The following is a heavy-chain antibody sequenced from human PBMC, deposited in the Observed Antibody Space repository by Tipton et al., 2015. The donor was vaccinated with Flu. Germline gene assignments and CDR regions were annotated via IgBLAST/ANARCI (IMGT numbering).Heavy chain of an antibody. J-gene: IGHJ4*02. CDR1: GFIFSSYW. D-gene: IGHD3-10*02. CDR2: INKDGSET. CDR3: AGPLCGYFDT. Sequence: GSLRLSCAASGFIFSSYWMSWVRQAPGKGLERVASINKDGSETYYVDSVKGRFTITRDNAKNSLLLQMNSLRAEDTAVYYCAGPLCGYFDTWGQRTLVTVSS. V-gene: IGHV3-7*01.